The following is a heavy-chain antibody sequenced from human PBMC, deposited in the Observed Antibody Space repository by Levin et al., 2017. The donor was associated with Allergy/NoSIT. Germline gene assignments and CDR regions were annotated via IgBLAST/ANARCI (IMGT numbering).Heavy chain of an antibody. CDR3: AKIWYTRYPIDS. CDR2: INANGEDT. D-gene: IGHD6-13*01. Sequence: GGSLRLSCAASGITFRTYAMYWVRQAPGKGLEWVSAINANGEDTFYADSVKGRFTISRDNSKNTLYLQMNSLRAEDTAVYYCAKIWYTRYPIDSWGQGTLVTVSS. CDR1: GITFRTYA. V-gene: IGHV3-23*01. J-gene: IGHJ4*02.